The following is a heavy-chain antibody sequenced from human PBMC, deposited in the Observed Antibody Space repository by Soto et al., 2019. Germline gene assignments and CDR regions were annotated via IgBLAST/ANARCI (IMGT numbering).Heavy chain of an antibody. CDR3: AKQPGGFGSGRCTLLFDF. D-gene: IGHD3-10*01. CDR2: LSGSGGTT. J-gene: IGHJ4*02. CDR1: GFPFSTYA. Sequence: EVQLLESGGGLVQPGGSLRLSCSTSGFPFSTYAMNWVRQAPGKGLEWVSGLSGSGGTTYYADSVRGRFTISRDNSKNPLFLPMGKLGDQDKAPFLLAKQPGGFGSGRCTLLFDFWGQGTLVTVSS. V-gene: IGHV3-23*01.